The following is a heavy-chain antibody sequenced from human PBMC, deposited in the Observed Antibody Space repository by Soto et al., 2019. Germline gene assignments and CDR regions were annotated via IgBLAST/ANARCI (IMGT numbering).Heavy chain of an antibody. CDR1: GGSISSSSYY. D-gene: IGHD6-19*01. Sequence: SETLSLTCTASGGSISSSSYYWGWIRQPPGKGLEWIGSIDYSGRTNYNPSLKSRVTISVDTSKNQFSLMLNSVTAADTAMYYCSRDGASSSWHGMDVWGQGTKVTVSS. CDR3: SRDGASSSWHGMDV. V-gene: IGHV4-39*07. J-gene: IGHJ6*02. CDR2: IDYSGRT.